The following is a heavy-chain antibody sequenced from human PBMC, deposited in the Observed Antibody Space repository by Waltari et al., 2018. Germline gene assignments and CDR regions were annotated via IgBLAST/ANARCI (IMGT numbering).Heavy chain of an antibody. CDR1: GGSINNYY. CDR2: IYYSGNT. CDR3: ARGRLRDFDVDYQFYYAMDV. D-gene: IGHD3-9*01. Sequence: QVQLQESGPGLVKPSKTLSLTCTVSGGSINNYYWSWIRPPPGKGLEWIGFIYYSGNTNYSPSLRSRVTISIDTSKSRFSLKLTSVTAADTAVYYCARGRLRDFDVDYQFYYAMDVWGQGTTVAVSS. J-gene: IGHJ6*02. V-gene: IGHV4-59*13.